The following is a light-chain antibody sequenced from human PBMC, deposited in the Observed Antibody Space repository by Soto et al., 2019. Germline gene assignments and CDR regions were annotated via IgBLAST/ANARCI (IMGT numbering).Light chain of an antibody. V-gene: IGLV2-14*01. Sequence: QSVLTQPASVSGSPGQSITVSCTGTSSDVGGYKYVSWYQHHPGRAPKLMIYEVNKRPSGVSGRFSGSKSGNTASLTISGLQAEDEADYYCCSFTSSNTHVFGTGTKVTVL. J-gene: IGLJ1*01. CDR3: CSFTSSNTHV. CDR1: SSDVGGYKY. CDR2: EVN.